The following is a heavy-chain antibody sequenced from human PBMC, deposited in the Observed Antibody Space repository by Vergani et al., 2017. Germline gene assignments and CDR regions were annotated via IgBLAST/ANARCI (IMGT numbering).Heavy chain of an antibody. CDR2: TYFKSRWYN. CDR3: VRGFFFLGMDV. V-gene: IGHV6-1*01. CDR1: GDSVSSKSAA. J-gene: IGHJ6*02. Sequence: QVQLQQSGTGLVKPSQTLSLPCAISGDSVSSKSAAWIWIRQYPSRGLEWLGRTYFKSRWYNEYAISVKSRITINPDTSKNQFYMQLNSVTAEDTAIYYCVRGFFFLGMDVWGQGTAVIVSS. D-gene: IGHD2/OR15-2a*01.